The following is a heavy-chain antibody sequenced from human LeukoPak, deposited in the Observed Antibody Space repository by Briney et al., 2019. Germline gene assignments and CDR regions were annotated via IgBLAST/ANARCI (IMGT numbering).Heavy chain of an antibody. CDR1: RFIFDNYG. V-gene: IGHV3-23*01. CDR3: ARDQGFRYFDP. D-gene: IGHD3-16*02. J-gene: IGHJ5*02. CDR2: ISDDGYST. Sequence: GGSLRLSCAASRFIFDNYGMTWVRQAPGKGLEWVSGISDDGYSTYYADSVKGRFTISRDNAKNSVFLQMSSLSGGDTAIYYCARDQGFRYFDPWGQGTLVTVSS.